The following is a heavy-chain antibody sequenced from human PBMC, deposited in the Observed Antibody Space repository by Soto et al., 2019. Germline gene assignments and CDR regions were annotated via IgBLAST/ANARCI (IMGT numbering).Heavy chain of an antibody. V-gene: IGHV1-24*01. Sequence: GASVKVSCKVSGYTLTELSMHWVRQAPGKGLEWMGGFDPEDGETIYAQKFQGRVTMTEDTSTDTAYMELSSLRSEDTAVYYCATVGYSSSWYYFDYWGQGTLVTVSS. CDR3: ATVGYSSSWYYFDY. CDR1: GYTLTELS. CDR2: FDPEDGET. D-gene: IGHD6-13*01. J-gene: IGHJ4*02.